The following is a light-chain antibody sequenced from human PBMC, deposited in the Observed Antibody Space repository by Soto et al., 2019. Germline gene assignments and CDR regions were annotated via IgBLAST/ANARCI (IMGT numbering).Light chain of an antibody. J-gene: IGKJ2*01. Sequence: DIQMTQSPSSLSASVGDSVTIPCRASQRINKYLNWYQQRSGRAPRLLIHTASSLHSGVPSRFSGSGSGSDFTLTISSLQPEDFATYFCRQSFSTPYTFGQGTKLEI. CDR2: TAS. CDR3: RQSFSTPYT. CDR1: QRINKY. V-gene: IGKV1-39*01.